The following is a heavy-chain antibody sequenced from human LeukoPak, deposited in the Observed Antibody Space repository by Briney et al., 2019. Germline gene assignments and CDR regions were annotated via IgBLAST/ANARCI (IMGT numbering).Heavy chain of an antibody. CDR3: ARARPENYYYYYMDV. Sequence: SVKVPCKASGGTFSSYAISWVRQAPGQGLEWMGGIIPIFGTANYAQKFQGRVTITADESTSTAYMELSSLRSEDTAVYYCARARPENYYYYYMDVWGKGTTVTVSS. CDR1: GGTFSSYA. V-gene: IGHV1-69*01. J-gene: IGHJ6*03. D-gene: IGHD1-14*01. CDR2: IIPIFGTA.